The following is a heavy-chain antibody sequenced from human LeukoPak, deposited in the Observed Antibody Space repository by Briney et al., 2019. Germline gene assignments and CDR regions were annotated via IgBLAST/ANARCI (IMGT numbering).Heavy chain of an antibody. D-gene: IGHD6-19*01. V-gene: IGHV1-69*13. J-gene: IGHJ5*02. CDR2: IIPIFGTA. CDR3: ARGPYSSGRYNWFDP. Sequence: GASVKVSCKASGGTFSSYAIGWVRQAPGQGFEWMGGIIPIFGTANYAQKFQGRVTITADESTSTAYMELSSLRSEDTAVYYCARGPYSSGRYNWFDPWGQGTLVTVSS. CDR1: GGTFSSYA.